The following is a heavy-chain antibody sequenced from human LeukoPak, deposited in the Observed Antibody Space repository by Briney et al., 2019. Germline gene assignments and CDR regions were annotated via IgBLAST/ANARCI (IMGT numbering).Heavy chain of an antibody. CDR3: TTDRPWRDYFDY. D-gene: IGHD1-1*01. CDR1: GFTFSNAW. J-gene: IGHJ4*02. V-gene: IGHV3-15*01. Sequence: GGSLRLSCAASGFTFSNAWMSWVRQAPGKGLEWVGRIKSKTDGGTTDYAAPVKGRFTISRDDSKNTLYLQMNSLKTEDTAVYYCTTDRPWRDYFDYWGQGTLVTVSS. CDR2: IKSKTDGGTT.